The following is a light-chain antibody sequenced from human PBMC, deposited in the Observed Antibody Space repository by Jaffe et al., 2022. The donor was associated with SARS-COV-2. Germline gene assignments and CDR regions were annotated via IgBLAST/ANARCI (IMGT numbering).Light chain of an antibody. CDR1: QGIRND. Sequence: DIQMTQSPSSLSASVGDRVTISCRASQGIRNDLGWYQHKPGKTPQRLISAASTLHSGVPSRFSGSGSATEFTLTIASLQPEDFATYFCLQYNTYPYTFGQGTKLEIK. CDR3: LQYNTYPYT. CDR2: AAS. J-gene: IGKJ2*01. V-gene: IGKV1-17*01.